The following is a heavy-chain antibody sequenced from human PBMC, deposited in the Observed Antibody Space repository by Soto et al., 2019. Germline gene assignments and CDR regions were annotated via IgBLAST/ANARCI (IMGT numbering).Heavy chain of an antibody. CDR3: ARVIAARPLQAGYYYYYYMDV. V-gene: IGHV6-1*01. J-gene: IGHJ6*03. CDR2: TYYRSKWYN. CDR1: GDSVSSNSAA. Sequence: SQTLSLTCAISGDSVSSNSAAWNWIRQSPSRGLEWLGRTYYRSKWYNDYAVSVKSRITINPDTSKNQFSLQLNSVTPEDTAVYYCARVIAARPLQAGYYYYYYMDVWGKGTTVTVSS. D-gene: IGHD2-21*01.